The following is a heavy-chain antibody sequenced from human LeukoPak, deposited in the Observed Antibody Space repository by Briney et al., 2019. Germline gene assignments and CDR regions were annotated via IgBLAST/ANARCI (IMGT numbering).Heavy chain of an antibody. Sequence: GASVKVSCKASGYTFTGYYMHWVRQAPGRGLEWMGRINPNSGGTNYAQKFQGRVTMTRDTSISTAYMELSRLRSDDTAVYYCARDHWEGDYKFRQEEYYFDYWGQGTLVTVSS. V-gene: IGHV1-2*06. CDR2: INPNSGGT. CDR1: GYTFTGYY. CDR3: ARDHWEGDYKFRQEEYYFDY. D-gene: IGHD4-17*01. J-gene: IGHJ4*02.